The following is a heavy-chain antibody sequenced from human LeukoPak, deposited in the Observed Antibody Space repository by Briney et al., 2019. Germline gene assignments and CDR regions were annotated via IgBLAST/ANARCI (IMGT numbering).Heavy chain of an antibody. CDR1: GFTFSSYG. CDR3: AREKPLLHKAVTDY. Sequence: GGSLRLSCAASGFTFSSYGMHWVRQAPGKGLEWVAVISYDGSNKYYADSVKGRFTISRDNSKNTLYLQMNSLRAEDTAVYYCAREKPLLHKAVTDYWGQGTLVTVSS. V-gene: IGHV3-30*03. J-gene: IGHJ4*02. CDR2: ISYDGSNK. D-gene: IGHD6-19*01.